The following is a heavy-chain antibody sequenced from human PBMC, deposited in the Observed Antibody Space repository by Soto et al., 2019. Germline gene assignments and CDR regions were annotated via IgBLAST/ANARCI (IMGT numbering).Heavy chain of an antibody. CDR2: ISAYNGNT. CDR3: ARSGYDFWSGYSLNAY. CDR1: GYTFTSYG. Sequence: ASVKVSCKASGYTFTSYGISWVRQAPGQGLEWMGWISAYNGNTNYAQKLQGRVTMTTDTSTSTAYMELRSLRSDDTAVYYCARSGYDFWSGYSLNAYWGQGSLVLVSS. J-gene: IGHJ4*02. D-gene: IGHD3-3*01. V-gene: IGHV1-18*01.